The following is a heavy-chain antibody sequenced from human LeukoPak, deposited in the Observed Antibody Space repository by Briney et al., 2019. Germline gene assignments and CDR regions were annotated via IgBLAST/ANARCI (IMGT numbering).Heavy chain of an antibody. D-gene: IGHD5-12*01. V-gene: IGHV4-61*01. Sequence: SETLSLTCTVSGGSISSSSYYWGWIRQPPGKGLEWIGYLYYSGSTNYNPSLKSRVTISIDTSKNQFSLKLSSVTAADTAVYYCARDRVGGYDYAYFDLWGRGTLVTVSS. CDR3: ARDRVGGYDYAYFDL. J-gene: IGHJ2*01. CDR2: LYYSGST. CDR1: GGSISSSSYY.